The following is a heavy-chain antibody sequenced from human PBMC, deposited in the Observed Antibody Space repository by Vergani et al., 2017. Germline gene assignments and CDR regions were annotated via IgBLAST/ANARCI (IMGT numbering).Heavy chain of an antibody. CDR2: ISWNSGSI. CDR1: GFTFDDYA. CDR3: AKELDYGDLFDY. V-gene: IGHV3-9*01. J-gene: IGHJ4*02. Sequence: EVQLVESGGGLVQPGRSLRLSCAASGFTFDDYAMHWVRQAPGKGLEWVSGISWNSGSIGYADSVKGRFTISRDNAKNTLYLQMNSLRAEDTAVYYCAKELDYGDLFDYWGQGTLVTVSS. D-gene: IGHD4-17*01.